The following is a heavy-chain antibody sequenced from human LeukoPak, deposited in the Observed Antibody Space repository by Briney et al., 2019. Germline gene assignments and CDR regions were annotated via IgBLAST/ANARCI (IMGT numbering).Heavy chain of an antibody. V-gene: IGHV3-23*01. Sequence: GGSLRLSCAASGFTFSSYAMSWVRQAPGKGLEWVSAISGSGGNTYYADSVKGRFTISRDNSKNTLYLQMNSLRAEDTAVYYCAKDLGYSGYDLGGYGMDVWGQGTTVTVSS. CDR2: ISGSGGNT. J-gene: IGHJ6*02. CDR3: AKDLGYSGYDLGGYGMDV. D-gene: IGHD5-12*01. CDR1: GFTFSSYA.